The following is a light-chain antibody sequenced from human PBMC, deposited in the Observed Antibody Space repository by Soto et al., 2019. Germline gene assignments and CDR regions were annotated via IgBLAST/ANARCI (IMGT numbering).Light chain of an antibody. CDR3: QQYNNWRPLT. CDR1: QSISSN. V-gene: IGKV3-15*01. Sequence: EIVMTQSPSTLSVSPGERATLSCRASQSISSNLAWYQQKPGQAPSPLIYGASTRPTGIPARFSGSGARTEVTLSISSRQPADFVVYYYQQYNNWRPLTFGGGTKVEIK. J-gene: IGKJ4*02. CDR2: GAS.